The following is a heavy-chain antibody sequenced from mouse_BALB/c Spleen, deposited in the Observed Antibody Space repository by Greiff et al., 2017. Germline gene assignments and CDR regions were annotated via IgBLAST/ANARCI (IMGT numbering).Heavy chain of an antibody. V-gene: IGHV5-17*02. CDR3: AREAFDY. CDR2: ISSGSSTI. Sequence: EVHLVESGGGLVQPGGSRKLSCAASGFTFSSFGMHWVRQAPEKGLEWVAYISSGSSTIYYADTVKGRFTISRDNPKNTLFLQMTSLRSEDTAMYYCAREAFDYWGQGTTLTVSS. J-gene: IGHJ2*01. CDR1: GFTFSSFG.